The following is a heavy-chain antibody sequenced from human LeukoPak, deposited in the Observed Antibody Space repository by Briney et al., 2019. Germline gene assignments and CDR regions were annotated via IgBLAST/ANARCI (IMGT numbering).Heavy chain of an antibody. Sequence: PSETLSLTCTVAGGSISSYYWGWIRQPPGKGLEWIGYIYYSGSTNYNPSLKCRGTISVDTSKNQFSRKLSSVTAADTAVYYRARRSGSGSLGWFDPWGQGTLVTVSS. V-gene: IGHV4-59*01. J-gene: IGHJ5*02. CDR3: ARRSGSGSLGWFDP. CDR2: IYYSGST. CDR1: GGSISSYY. D-gene: IGHD3-10*01.